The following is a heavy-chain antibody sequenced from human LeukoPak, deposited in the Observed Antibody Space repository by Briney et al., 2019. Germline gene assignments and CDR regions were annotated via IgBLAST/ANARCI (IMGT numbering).Heavy chain of an antibody. CDR2: INHSGST. J-gene: IGHJ4*02. Sequence: SETLSLTCAVYGGSFSGYYWSWIRQPPGKGLEWIGEINHSGSTNYNPSLKTRVTISVDPSTNQFSLRLSSVTAADTVVYYCARAQTYCSSTSCYWYYFDYWAQGTLVTVSS. CDR3: ARAQTYCSSTSCYWYYFDY. D-gene: IGHD2-2*01. V-gene: IGHV4-34*01. CDR1: GGSFSGYY.